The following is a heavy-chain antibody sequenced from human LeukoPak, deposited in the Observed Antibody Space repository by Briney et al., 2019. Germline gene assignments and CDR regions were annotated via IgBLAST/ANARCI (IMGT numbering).Heavy chain of an antibody. CDR3: AGTAAAVSWYFDY. CDR2: IYAGDSDI. D-gene: IGHD6-13*01. CDR1: GYSFTTYW. Sequence: GESLKISCKGSGYSFTTYWIAWVRQMPGKGLEWMGIIYAGDSDIRYSPSFQGQVTISADKSISTAYLQWSSLKASDTAMYYCAGTAAAVSWYFDYWGQGTLVTVSS. J-gene: IGHJ4*02. V-gene: IGHV5-51*01.